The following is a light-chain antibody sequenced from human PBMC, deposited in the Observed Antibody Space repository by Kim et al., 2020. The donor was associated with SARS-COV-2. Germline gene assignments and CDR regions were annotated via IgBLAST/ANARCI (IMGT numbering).Light chain of an antibody. V-gene: IGLV1-40*01. CDR1: SPTCGAGNN. Sequence: VSSPCTGTSPTCGAGNNELGYQQLPGAAPGLIINENTKRPAGVPARFSGSKSATSASLVITGLQAEDEGDYYCQSYDSSLSGSEVFGGGTQLTVL. CDR2: ENT. CDR3: QSYDSSLSGSEV. J-gene: IGLJ2*01.